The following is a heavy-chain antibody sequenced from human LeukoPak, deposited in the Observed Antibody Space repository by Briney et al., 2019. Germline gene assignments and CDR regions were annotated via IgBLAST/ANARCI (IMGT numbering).Heavy chain of an antibody. J-gene: IGHJ3*02. CDR2: IYPGDSDT. CDR3: ARISARIDDAFDI. CDR1: GYSFTSYW. Sequence: GESLKISCKGYGYSFTSYWIGWVRQMPGKGLEWMGIIYPGDSDTRYSPSFQGQVTISADKSISTAYLQWSSLKASDTAMYYCARISARIDDAFDIWGQGTMVTVSS. V-gene: IGHV5-51*01. D-gene: IGHD2-15*01.